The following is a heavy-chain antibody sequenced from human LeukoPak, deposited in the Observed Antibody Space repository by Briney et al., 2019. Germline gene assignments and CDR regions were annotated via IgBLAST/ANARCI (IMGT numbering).Heavy chain of an antibody. J-gene: IGHJ4*02. CDR2: ISAYNGNT. CDR3: ARGIFRCSGGSCYAY. V-gene: IGHV1-18*01. D-gene: IGHD2-15*01. Sequence: ASVKVSCKASGYTFTSYGISWVRQAPGQGLEWMGWISAYNGNTNYAQKLQGRVTMTTDTSTSTAYMELSSLRSEDTAVYYRARGIFRCSGGSCYAYWGQGTLVTVSS. CDR1: GYTFTSYG.